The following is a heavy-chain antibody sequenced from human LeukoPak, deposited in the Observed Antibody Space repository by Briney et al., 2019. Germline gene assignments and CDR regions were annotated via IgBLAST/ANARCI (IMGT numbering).Heavy chain of an antibody. CDR3: ARGGAAYYGSGISYYYYYGMDV. J-gene: IGHJ6*02. Sequence: GGSLRLSCAASGFTFSDYSMNWVRQAPGKGLEWVSYISSSGSTMYYAGSVKGRFTISRDNAKNSLYLQMNSLRAEDTAVYYCARGGAAYYGSGISYYYYYGMDVWGQGTTVAVSS. CDR2: ISSSGSTM. CDR1: GFTFSDYS. D-gene: IGHD3-10*01. V-gene: IGHV3-48*04.